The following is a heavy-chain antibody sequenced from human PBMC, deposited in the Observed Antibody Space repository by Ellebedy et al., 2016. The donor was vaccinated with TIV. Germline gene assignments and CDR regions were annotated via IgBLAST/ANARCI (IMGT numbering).Heavy chain of an antibody. CDR1: GGSFSGYY. D-gene: IGHD3-10*01. Sequence: SETLSLTXAVYGGSFSGYYWSWIRQPPGKGLEWIGEINHSGSTNYNPSLKSRVTISVDTSKNQFSLKLSSVTAADTAVYYCARVRSGGSDYWGQGTLVTVSS. CDR2: INHSGST. J-gene: IGHJ4*02. V-gene: IGHV4-34*01. CDR3: ARVRSGGSDY.